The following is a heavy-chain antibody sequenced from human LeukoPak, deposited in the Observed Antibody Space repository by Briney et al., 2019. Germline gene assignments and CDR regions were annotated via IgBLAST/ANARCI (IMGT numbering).Heavy chain of an antibody. J-gene: IGHJ6*02. D-gene: IGHD3-9*01. CDR3: ARDLMDYDVSTGLHHYYMDV. CDR1: GFTFSSYG. Sequence: GGSLRLSCAASGFTFSSYGIHWVRQAPGKGLEWVSAISGSGGSTYYADSVKGRFTISRDNSKNTLYLQMNSLRAEDTAVYYCARDLMDYDVSTGLHHYYMDVWGQGTTVTVSS. V-gene: IGHV3-23*01. CDR2: ISGSGGST.